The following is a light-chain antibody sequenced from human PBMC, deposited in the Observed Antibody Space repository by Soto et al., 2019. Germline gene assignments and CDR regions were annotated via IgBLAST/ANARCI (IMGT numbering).Light chain of an antibody. CDR2: DVS. J-gene: IGLJ1*01. CDR1: SSDVGGYNY. V-gene: IGLV2-14*01. Sequence: QSPLTQPAFVSGSPGQSLTISCTGTSSDVGGYNYVSWYQQHPGKAPKFMIYDVSNRPSGVSNRFSGSKSGNTASLTISGLQAEDEADYYCSSYTTSNTRQIVFGTGTKLTVL. CDR3: SSYTTSNTRQIV.